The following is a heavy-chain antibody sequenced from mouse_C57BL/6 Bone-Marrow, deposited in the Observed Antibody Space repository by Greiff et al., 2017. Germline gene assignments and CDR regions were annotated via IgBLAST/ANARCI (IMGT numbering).Heavy chain of an antibody. CDR3: ARGNGGIYDGYLYYFDY. J-gene: IGHJ2*01. D-gene: IGHD2-3*01. CDR2: ISYDGSN. V-gene: IGHV3-6*01. CDR1: GYSITSGYY. Sequence: ESGPGLVKPSQSLSLTCSVTGYSITSGYYWNWIRQFPGNKLEWMGYISYDGSNNYNPSLKNRISITRVTSKNQFFLKLNSVTTEDTATYYCARGNGGIYDGYLYYFDYWGQGTTLTVSS.